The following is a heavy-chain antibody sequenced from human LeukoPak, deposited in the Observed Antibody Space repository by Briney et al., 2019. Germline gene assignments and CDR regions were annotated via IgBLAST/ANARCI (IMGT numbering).Heavy chain of an antibody. CDR2: ISGSGART. V-gene: IGHV3-23*01. D-gene: IGHD4-23*01. J-gene: IGHJ4*02. CDR1: GFTFSSYG. CDR3: AKSSFDYGGTKGPSNS. Sequence: GGSLRLSCAASGFTFSSYGMHWVRQAPGKGLEWVSAISGSGARTYYADSVKGRLTISRDNSGTTLYLQMISLRADDTAVYYCAKSSFDYGGTKGPSNSWGQGTLVIVSS.